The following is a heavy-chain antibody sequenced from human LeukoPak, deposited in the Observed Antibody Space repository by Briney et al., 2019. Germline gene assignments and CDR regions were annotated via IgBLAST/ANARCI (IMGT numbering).Heavy chain of an antibody. CDR2: IYYSGRT. CDR3: ARGGPSYYDILTGYYMGMFGNWFDP. CDR1: GGSISSYY. D-gene: IGHD3-9*01. V-gene: IGHV4-59*01. J-gene: IGHJ5*02. Sequence: SETLSLSCTVSGGSISSYYWSWIRQPPGKGLEWIGYIYYSGRTKYNPSLKSRVTISVEPSKNQFSLKLSSVPAADTAVYYCARGGPSYYDILTGYYMGMFGNWFDPWGQGTLVTVSS.